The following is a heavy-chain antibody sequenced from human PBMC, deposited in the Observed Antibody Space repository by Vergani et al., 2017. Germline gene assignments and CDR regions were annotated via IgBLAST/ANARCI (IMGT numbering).Heavy chain of an antibody. V-gene: IGHV3-30*03. Sequence: VQLLESGGSLKQPGGSVRLSCAASGFTFSTYAMHWVRQAPGKGLEWVAVISNDGSNRYCVDSVKGRFSISRDNSENTLYLQMNSLQIEDTAMYYCAGGDLNWNIVNGAFDMWGQGTMVTVSS. J-gene: IGHJ3*02. D-gene: IGHD1/OR15-1a*01. CDR3: AGGDLNWNIVNGAFDM. CDR1: GFTFSTYA. CDR2: ISNDGSNR.